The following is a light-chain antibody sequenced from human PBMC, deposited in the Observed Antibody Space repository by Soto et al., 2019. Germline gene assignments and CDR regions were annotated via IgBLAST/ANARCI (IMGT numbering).Light chain of an antibody. V-gene: IGKV3-15*01. CDR2: GAS. CDR3: QQCNDWPHT. J-gene: IGKJ2*01. CDR1: QSVSSN. Sequence: EIVMTQSPATLSVSPGESATLSCRASQSVSSNLAWYQQKPGQAPRLLIYGASTRATGIPARFSGRGSGTEFTLTISSLQSEDCAVYYCQQCNDWPHTFGQGTKLEIK.